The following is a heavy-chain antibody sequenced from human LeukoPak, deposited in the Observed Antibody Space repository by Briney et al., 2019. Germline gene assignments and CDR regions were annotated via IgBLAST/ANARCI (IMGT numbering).Heavy chain of an antibody. D-gene: IGHD3-10*01. CDR2: ISGSGGST. CDR3: AKNPPKFGNWLDP. V-gene: IGHV3-23*01. CDR1: GFTPSSYA. J-gene: IGHJ5*02. Sequence: GGSPRLSCAAPGFTPSSYAMSWVRQAPGKGLEWVSAISGSGGSTYYAASVKGRFTISRDKSKNTLCLQMNRLRAEDTAVYYAAKNPPKFGNWLDPWGQGTLVTVSS.